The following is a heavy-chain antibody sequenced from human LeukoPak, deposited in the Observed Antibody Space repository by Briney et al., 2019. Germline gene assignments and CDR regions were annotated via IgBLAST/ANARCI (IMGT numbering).Heavy chain of an antibody. CDR2: ISAYNGNT. CDR1: GYTFTSYG. Sequence: GASVKVSCKASGYTFTSYGISWVRQAPGQGLEWMGWISAYNGNTNYAQKLQGRVTMTTDTSTSTAYMELRSLRSDDTAVYYCARNSRFSLLWFGELLDYWGQGTLVTASS. D-gene: IGHD3-10*01. CDR3: ARNSRFSLLWFGELLDY. V-gene: IGHV1-18*04. J-gene: IGHJ4*02.